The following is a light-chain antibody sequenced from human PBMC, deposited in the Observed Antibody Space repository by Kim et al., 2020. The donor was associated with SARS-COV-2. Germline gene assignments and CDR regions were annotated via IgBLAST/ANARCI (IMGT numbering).Light chain of an antibody. CDR3: QQYNDWSYT. J-gene: IGKJ2*01. Sequence: SGSPGERATLSCNASQSVSNDLAWYQQKPGQAPRLLIYGTSTRATGIPARFSGSGSGTEFTLTISSLQSEDFAVYYCQQYNDWSYTFGQGTKLEI. CDR2: GTS. V-gene: IGKV3-15*01. CDR1: QSVSND.